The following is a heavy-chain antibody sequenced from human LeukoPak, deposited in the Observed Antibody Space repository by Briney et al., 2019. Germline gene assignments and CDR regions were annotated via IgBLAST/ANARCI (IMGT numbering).Heavy chain of an antibody. D-gene: IGHD2-2*01. J-gene: IGHJ4*02. Sequence: PGGSPRLSCAASGFTFSSYSMNWVRQAPGKGLEWVSSISSSSSYIYYADSVKGRFTISRDNAKNSLYLQMNSLRAEDTAVYYCARALDIVVVPVAIEFDYWGQGTLVTVSS. CDR2: ISSSSSYI. V-gene: IGHV3-21*01. CDR3: ARALDIVVVPVAIEFDY. CDR1: GFTFSSYS.